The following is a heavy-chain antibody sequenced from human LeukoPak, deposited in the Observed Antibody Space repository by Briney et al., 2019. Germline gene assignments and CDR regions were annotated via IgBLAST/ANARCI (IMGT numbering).Heavy chain of an antibody. CDR1: GYRFTSYW. Sequence: GESLKISCQGSGYRFTSYWIGWVRQMPGKGLEWMGIIYPADSDTRYSPSFQGQVTISADKSISTAYLQWSSLRASDTAMYYCARSGLLWFGESFDYWGQGTLVTVSS. D-gene: IGHD3-10*01. J-gene: IGHJ4*02. CDR2: IYPADSDT. CDR3: ARSGLLWFGESFDY. V-gene: IGHV5-51*01.